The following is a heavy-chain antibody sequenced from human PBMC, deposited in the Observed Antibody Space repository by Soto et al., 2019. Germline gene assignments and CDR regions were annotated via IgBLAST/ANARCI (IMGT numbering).Heavy chain of an antibody. D-gene: IGHD2-21*02. CDR1: GGSISSYY. CDR2: FYYSGST. Sequence: SETLSLTCXVSGGSISSYYWSWIRQPPGKGLEWIGYFYYSGSTNYNPSLKSRVTISVDTSKNQFSLKLCSVTAADTAVYYCARVGYCGGDCSFPDYWGQGTLVTVSS. CDR3: ARVGYCGGDCSFPDY. V-gene: IGHV4-59*01. J-gene: IGHJ4*02.